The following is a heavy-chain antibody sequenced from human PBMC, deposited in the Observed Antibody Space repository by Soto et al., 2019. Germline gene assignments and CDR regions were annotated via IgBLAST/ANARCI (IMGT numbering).Heavy chain of an antibody. CDR2: ISGSGGST. Sequence: EVQLLESGGGLVQPGGSLRLSCAASGFTFSSYAMSWVRQAPGKGLEWVSAISGSGGSTYYADSVKGRFTISRDNSKNTLYLQMNSLRAEDTAVYYCAKDCKVAHYYYYGMDVWGQGTTVTVSS. J-gene: IGHJ6*02. D-gene: IGHD5-12*01. V-gene: IGHV3-23*01. CDR1: GFTFSSYA. CDR3: AKDCKVAHYYYYGMDV.